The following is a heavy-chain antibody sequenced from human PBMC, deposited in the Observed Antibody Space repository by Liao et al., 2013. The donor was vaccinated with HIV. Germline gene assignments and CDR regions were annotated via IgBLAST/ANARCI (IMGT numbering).Heavy chain of an antibody. Sequence: QLQLQESGPGLVKPSETLSLTCTVSGGSISSSSYYWGWIRQPPGKGLEWIGSIYYSGSTYYNPSLKSRVTISVDTSKNQFSLKLSSVTAADTAVYYCARDDSGYDFNYFDYWGQGTLVTVSS. J-gene: IGHJ4*02. CDR2: IYYSGST. CDR3: ARDDSGYDFNYFDY. D-gene: IGHD5-12*01. V-gene: IGHV4-39*07. CDR1: GGSISSSSYY.